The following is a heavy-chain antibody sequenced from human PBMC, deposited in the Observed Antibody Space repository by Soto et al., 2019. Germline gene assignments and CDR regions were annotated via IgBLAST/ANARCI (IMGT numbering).Heavy chain of an antibody. V-gene: IGHV3-9*01. CDR2: ISWNSGSI. D-gene: IGHD4-17*01. J-gene: IGHJ3*02. CDR3: AAVYGADAFDI. Sequence: ESGGGLVQPGRSLRLSCAASGFTFDDYAMHWVRQAPGKGLEWVSGISWNSGSIGYADSVKGRFTISRDNAKNSLYLQMNSLRAEDTALYYCAAVYGADAFDIWGQGTMVTVSS. CDR1: GFTFDDYA.